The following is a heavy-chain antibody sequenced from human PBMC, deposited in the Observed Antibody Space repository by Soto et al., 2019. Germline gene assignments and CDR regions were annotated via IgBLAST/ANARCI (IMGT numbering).Heavy chain of an antibody. CDR3: ARSFTKSRRGGVAFDY. D-gene: IGHD3-3*01. J-gene: IGHJ4*02. CDR1: AGTISNFA. Sequence: QVQLVQSGAEVKKPGSSVKVSCTTSAGTISNFAINWVRQAPGQGLEWMGGIVPIDGTTNYAEKFQGRVTITADASRSAAYMDLSSLRSDDTAVYYCARSFTKSRRGGVAFDYWGQGTLLTVSP. CDR2: IVPIDGTT. V-gene: IGHV1-69*01.